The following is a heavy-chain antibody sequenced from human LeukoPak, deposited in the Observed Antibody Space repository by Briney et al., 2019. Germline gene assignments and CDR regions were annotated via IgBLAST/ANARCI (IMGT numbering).Heavy chain of an antibody. V-gene: IGHV4-31*03. D-gene: IGHD4-23*01. CDR2: IYYSGST. CDR3: AGAPLYGGHADWFDP. Sequence: SETLSLTCTVSGGSISSGGYYWSWIRQHPGKGLEWIGYIYYSGSTYYNPSLKSRVTISVDTSKNQFSLKLSSVTAADTAVYYCAGAPLYGGHADWFDPWGQGTLVTVSS. J-gene: IGHJ5*02. CDR1: GGSISSGGYY.